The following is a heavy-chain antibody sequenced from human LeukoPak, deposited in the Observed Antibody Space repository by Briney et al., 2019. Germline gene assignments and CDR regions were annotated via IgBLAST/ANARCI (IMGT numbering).Heavy chain of an antibody. CDR3: AREEYDN. J-gene: IGHJ4*02. CDR1: GFTFSSCW. D-gene: IGHD2/OR15-2a*01. Sequence: GGSLRLSCAASGFTFSSCWMHWVRQAPGKGLVWVSRINTDGSTTNYADSVKGRFTIYRDNAKNTLYLRMNSLRADDTAVYFCAREEYDNWGQGTLVTVSS. CDR2: INTDGSTT. V-gene: IGHV3-74*01.